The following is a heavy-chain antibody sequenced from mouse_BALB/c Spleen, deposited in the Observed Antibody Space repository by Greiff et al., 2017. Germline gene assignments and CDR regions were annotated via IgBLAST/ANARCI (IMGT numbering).Heavy chain of an antibody. D-gene: IGHD2-4*01. Sequence: VQLVESGPGLVAPSQSLSITCTVSGFSLTDYGVSWIRQPPGKGLEWLGVIWGGGSTYYNSALKSRLSISKDNSKSQVFLKMNSLQTDDTARYYCARAIYYDYDEGYYFDYWGQGTTLTVSS. V-gene: IGHV2-6-5*01. CDR3: ARAIYYDYDEGYYFDY. J-gene: IGHJ2*01. CDR2: IWGGGST. CDR1: GFSLTDYG.